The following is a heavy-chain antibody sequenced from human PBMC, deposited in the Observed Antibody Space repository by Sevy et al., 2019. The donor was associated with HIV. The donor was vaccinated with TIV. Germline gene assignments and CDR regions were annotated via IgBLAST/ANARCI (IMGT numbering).Heavy chain of an antibody. CDR3: ARSEPSLYYGMDV. Sequence: SETLSLSCNVSGVSISGLYWNWIRQPPGKGLEWIGYIFYSGSTNYNPSLKSRVTISLDTSKNQFSLKLRSLTAADTAVYYCARSEPSLYYGMDVWGQGTTVTVSS. J-gene: IGHJ6*02. CDR2: IFYSGST. V-gene: IGHV4-59*11. CDR1: GVSISGLY.